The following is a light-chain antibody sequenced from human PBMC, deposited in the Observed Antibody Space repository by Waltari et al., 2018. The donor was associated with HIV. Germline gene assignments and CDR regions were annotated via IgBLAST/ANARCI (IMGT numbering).Light chain of an antibody. CDR2: DAS. CDR1: QSVSSSY. J-gene: IGKJ1*01. CDR3: QQYGNSPWT. V-gene: IGKV3-20*01. Sequence: IVLTQSPGTLSLSPGDRATLSCRASQSVSSSYVAWYQQKPGQAPKVLVYDASIRATGIPDRFSGSESGTDFTLTISRLEPEDFAVYYCQQYGNSPWTFGRGTKVEVK.